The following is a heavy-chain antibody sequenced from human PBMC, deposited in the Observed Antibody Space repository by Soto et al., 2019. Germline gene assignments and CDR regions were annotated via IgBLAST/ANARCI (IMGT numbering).Heavy chain of an antibody. J-gene: IGHJ6*02. CDR1: GGSFSGYY. D-gene: IGHD3-10*01. V-gene: IGHV4-34*01. Sequence: SETLSLTCAVYGGSFSGYYWSWIRQPPGKGLEWIGEINHSGSTNYNPSLKSRVTISVDTSKNQFSLKLSSVTAADTAVYYCARGVVRGVRGYYYYGMDVWGQGTTVTVSS. CDR3: ARGVVRGVRGYYYYGMDV. CDR2: INHSGST.